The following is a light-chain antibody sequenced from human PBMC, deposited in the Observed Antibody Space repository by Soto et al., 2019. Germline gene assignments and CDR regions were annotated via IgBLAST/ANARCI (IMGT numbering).Light chain of an antibody. Sequence: QPVLTQSSSASASLGSSVKLTCTLSSGHRSYIIAWHQQQPGKAPRYMMRLEGSGTYNKGSGVPDRFSGSSSGANRYLTIYNLQFEDEADYYCETWDSNTRVFGEGTTVTVL. CDR1: SGHRSYI. J-gene: IGLJ2*01. V-gene: IGLV4-60*02. CDR3: ETWDSNTRV. CDR2: LEGSGTY.